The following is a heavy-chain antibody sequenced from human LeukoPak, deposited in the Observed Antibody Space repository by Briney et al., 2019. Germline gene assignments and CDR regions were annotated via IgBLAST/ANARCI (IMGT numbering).Heavy chain of an antibody. D-gene: IGHD2-2*02. CDR3: ARVGSDCSSTSCYRGYYYYYMDV. V-gene: IGHV4-4*07. J-gene: IGHJ6*03. CDR2: IYTSGST. Sequence: SETLSLTCTVSGGSISSYYWSWIRQPAGKGLEWIGRIYTSGSTNYNPSLKSRVTMSVDTSKNQFSLKLSSVTAADTAVYYCARVGSDCSSTSCYRGYYYYYMDVWGKGTTVTVSS. CDR1: GGSISSYY.